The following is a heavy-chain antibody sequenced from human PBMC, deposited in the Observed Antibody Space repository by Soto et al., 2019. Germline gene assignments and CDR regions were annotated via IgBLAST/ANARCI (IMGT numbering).Heavy chain of an antibody. CDR3: AVVMYCRGGRCLYCYYYDWDV. J-gene: IGHJ6*03. Sequence: GASVKVSCKASRYTFTSYGISWVRQAPGQGLEWMGWISAYNGNTNYAQKLQGRVTMTTDTSTSTAYIELRSLRSDDTAVDYCAVVMYCRGGRCLYCYYYDWDVWGKGTTVTXSS. CDR2: ISAYNGNT. D-gene: IGHD2-15*01. CDR1: RYTFTSYG. V-gene: IGHV1-18*01.